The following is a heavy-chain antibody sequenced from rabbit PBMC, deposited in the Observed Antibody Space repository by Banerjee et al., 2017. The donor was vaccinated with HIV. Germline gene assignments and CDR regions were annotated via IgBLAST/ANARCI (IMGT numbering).Heavy chain of an antibody. Sequence: QSLEESGGDLVKPGASLTLTCTASGFSFSSSYYMCWVRQAPGKGLEWIGCILTGSSGNTYYASWAKGRFTISKTSSTTVTLQMTSLTAADTATYFCARDQGYGSSSGSLWGQGTLVTVS. CDR2: ILTGSSGNT. J-gene: IGHJ3*01. V-gene: IGHV1S40*01. D-gene: IGHD1-1*01. CDR1: GFSFSSSYY. CDR3: ARDQGYGSSSGSL.